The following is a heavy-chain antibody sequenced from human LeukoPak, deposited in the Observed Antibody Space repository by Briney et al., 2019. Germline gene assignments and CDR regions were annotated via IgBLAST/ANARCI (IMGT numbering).Heavy chain of an antibody. CDR3: VRDAYDDYQSLDY. Sequence: GGSLRLSCVASGSTSSRYWMSWVRQTPGKGLEWVANINEDGREKYYVDSVNGRFTISRDNAKNSLYLQMNSLRAEDTAVYFCVRDAYDDYQSLDYWGQGTLVTVSS. CDR1: GSTSSRYW. V-gene: IGHV3-7*01. CDR2: INEDGREK. J-gene: IGHJ4*02. D-gene: IGHD4-17*01.